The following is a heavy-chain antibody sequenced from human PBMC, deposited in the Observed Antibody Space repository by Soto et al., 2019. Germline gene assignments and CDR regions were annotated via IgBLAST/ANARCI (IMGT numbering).Heavy chain of an antibody. D-gene: IGHD3-10*01. V-gene: IGHV4-34*01. CDR2: INHSGST. Sequence: ASETLSLTCAVYGGSFSGYYWSWIRQPPGKGLEWIGEINHSGSTNYNPSLKSRVTISVDTSKNQFSLKLSSVTAADTAVYYCARDRITMVRGVIMGYYYYYYGMDVWGQGTTVTVSS. CDR1: GGSFSGYY. CDR3: ARDRITMVRGVIMGYYYYYYGMDV. J-gene: IGHJ6*02.